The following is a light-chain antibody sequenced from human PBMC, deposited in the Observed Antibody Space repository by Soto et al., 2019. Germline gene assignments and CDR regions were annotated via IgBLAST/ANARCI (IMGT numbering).Light chain of an antibody. V-gene: IGKV3-20*01. CDR3: QQYDVSPIT. CDR2: GAS. J-gene: IGKJ5*01. Sequence: EIVLTQSPDTLSLSPGERATLSCRASQSISSTHLVWYQQKPGQAPSLLIFGASSRATGIPERFSGSGSGTDLTLTITRLEPEDFAVYFCQQYDVSPITFGLGTRLEIK. CDR1: QSISSTH.